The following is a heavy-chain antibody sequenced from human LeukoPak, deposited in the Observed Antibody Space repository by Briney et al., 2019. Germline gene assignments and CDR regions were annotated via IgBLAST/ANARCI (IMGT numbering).Heavy chain of an antibody. CDR1: GFTFSNYW. V-gene: IGHV3-7*01. D-gene: IGHD2-15*01. CDR2: IKEDGGEK. Sequence: GESLGLSCAASGFTFSNYWMTWVRHAPGKGLEWVAHIKEDGGEKHYVDPVKGRFTISRDNAKNSLYLQMNSLRAEDTAMYYCVRDRGYCSGGTCYALWDYWGQGTLVTVSS. J-gene: IGHJ4*02. CDR3: VRDRGYCSGGTCYALWDY.